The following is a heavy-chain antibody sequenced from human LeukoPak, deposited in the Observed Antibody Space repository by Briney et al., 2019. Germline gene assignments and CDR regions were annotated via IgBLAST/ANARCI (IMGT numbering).Heavy chain of an antibody. CDR1: GFTFSSYG. Sequence: GRSLRLSCAASGFTFSSYGMHWVRQAPGKGLEWVAVISYDGSNKYYADSVKGRFTISRDNSKNTLYLQMNSLRAEDTAVYYCAKDLVSDCSGGSCYGIDYWGQGTLVTVSS. CDR3: AKDLVSDCSGGSCYGIDY. V-gene: IGHV3-30*18. D-gene: IGHD2-15*01. CDR2: ISYDGSNK. J-gene: IGHJ4*02.